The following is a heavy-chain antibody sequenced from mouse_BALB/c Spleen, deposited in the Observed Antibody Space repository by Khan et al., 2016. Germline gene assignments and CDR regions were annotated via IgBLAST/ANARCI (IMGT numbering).Heavy chain of an antibody. D-gene: IGHD3-2*02. V-gene: IGHV2-9*02. CDR3: ARGLRQAAWFAY. J-gene: IGHJ3*01. Sequence: QVQLKESGPGLVAPSQSLSITCTVSGFSLTSYGVHWVRQPPGKGLEWLGVIWAGGSTNYNSTLMSRLSISKDNSKSQVFLKMNSLPTDDTAMYFCARGLRQAAWFAYWGRGTLVTVSA. CDR2: IWAGGST. CDR1: GFSLTSYG.